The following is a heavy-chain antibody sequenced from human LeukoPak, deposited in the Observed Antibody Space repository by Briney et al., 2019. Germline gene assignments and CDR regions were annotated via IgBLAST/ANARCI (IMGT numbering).Heavy chain of an antibody. CDR3: ARDIGGGGWFDP. CDR2: IYYSGST. Sequence: SETLSRTCTVSGGSISSSSYYWGWIRQPPGKGLEWIGSIYYSGSTYYNPSLKSRVTISVDTSKNQFSLKLSSVTAADTAVYYCARDIGGGGWFDPWGQGTLVTVSS. J-gene: IGHJ5*02. CDR1: GGSISSSSYY. V-gene: IGHV4-39*07. D-gene: IGHD3-16*01.